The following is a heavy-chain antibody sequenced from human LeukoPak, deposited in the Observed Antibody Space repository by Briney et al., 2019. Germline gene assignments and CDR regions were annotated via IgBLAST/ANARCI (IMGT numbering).Heavy chain of an antibody. CDR3: ARDAWFGELSYLFDP. CDR2: INPNSGGT. Sequence: ASVKVSCKASGYTFTSYYMHWVRQAPGQGLEWMGWINPNSGGTNYAQKFQGRVTMTRDTSISTAYMELSRLRSDDTAVYYCARDAWFGELSYLFDPWGQGTLVTVSS. CDR1: GYTFTSYY. D-gene: IGHD3-10*01. V-gene: IGHV1-2*02. J-gene: IGHJ5*02.